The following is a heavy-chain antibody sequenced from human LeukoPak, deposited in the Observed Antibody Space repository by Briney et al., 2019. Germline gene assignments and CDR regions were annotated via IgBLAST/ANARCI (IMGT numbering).Heavy chain of an antibody. CDR1: VFTLSHYA. CDR2: ISYDVSNQ. CDR3: ARDPSGKFRTLGSNWFDP. Sequence: GGGLRLSCLACVFTLSHYAIHLVRQAPGKGLEGVAVISYDVSNQYYVDSVKGPFTISRDNSKNTLYLQMNSLRAEDMAVYFCARDPSGKFRTLGSNWFDPWGQGTLVTVSS. V-gene: IGHV3-30*04. D-gene: IGHD1-14*01. J-gene: IGHJ5*02.